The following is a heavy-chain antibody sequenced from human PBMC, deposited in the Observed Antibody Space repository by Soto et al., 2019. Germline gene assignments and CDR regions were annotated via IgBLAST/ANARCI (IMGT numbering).Heavy chain of an antibody. CDR1: GFTFDDYA. V-gene: IGHV3-9*01. CDR2: ISWNSGSI. D-gene: IGHD1-1*01. CDR3: ATTRPDRNYFDY. J-gene: IGHJ4*02. Sequence: EVPLVESGGGLVQPGRSLRLSCAASGFTFDDYAMHWVRQAPGKGLEWVSGISWNSGSIGYADSVKGRFTISRDNAKNSLYLQMNSLRAEDTALYYCATTRPDRNYFDYWGQGTLVTVSS.